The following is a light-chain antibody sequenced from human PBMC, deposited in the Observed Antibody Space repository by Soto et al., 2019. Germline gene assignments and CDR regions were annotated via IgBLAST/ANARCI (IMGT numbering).Light chain of an antibody. CDR1: QSVSTL. Sequence: DVQMTQSPSTLSASVGERVTITCRASQSVSTLLAWYQQKPGKAPKLLIYKASTLESGVPSRFGGSGSGTEFTLTITSLQPDDFATYYCQQYNRYSPWAFGQGTKVEIK. CDR2: KAS. V-gene: IGKV1-5*03. J-gene: IGKJ1*01. CDR3: QQYNRYSPWA.